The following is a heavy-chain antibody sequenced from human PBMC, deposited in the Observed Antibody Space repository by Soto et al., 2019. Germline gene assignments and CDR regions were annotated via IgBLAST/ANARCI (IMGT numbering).Heavy chain of an antibody. V-gene: IGHV4-39*01. CDR3: VSQRTTVPTPPYLDY. J-gene: IGHJ4*01. CDR1: DGYITNSGYC. CDR2: VYYRGRS. Sequence: PATMCLSGPVSDGYITNSGYCWGGIRQSPGKGLEWIGSVYYRGRSYSKSSVKSRVTISVDTSKNRFSLSLNSVTASDTAVYFCVSQRTTVPTPPYLDYW. D-gene: IGHD4-17*01.